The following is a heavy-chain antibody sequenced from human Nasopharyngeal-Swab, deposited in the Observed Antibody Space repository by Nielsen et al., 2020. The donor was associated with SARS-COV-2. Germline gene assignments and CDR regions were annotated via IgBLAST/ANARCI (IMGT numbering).Heavy chain of an antibody. CDR3: VRAVVVIVPATLDY. J-gene: IGHJ4*02. CDR1: GCSISSGDYY. Sequence: SETLSLTCSVSGCSISSGDYYWSWIRQPPGKGLEWVGNIYYSGRTYYNPSLRSRLTVSLDTSKNQFSLKLTSVTAADTAVYYCVRAVVVIVPATLDYWGQGTLVTVSS. V-gene: IGHV4-30-4*08. D-gene: IGHD2/OR15-2a*01. CDR2: IYYSGRT.